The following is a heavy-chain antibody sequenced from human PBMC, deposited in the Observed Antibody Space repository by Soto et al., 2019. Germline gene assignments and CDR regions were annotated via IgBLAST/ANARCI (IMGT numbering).Heavy chain of an antibody. CDR1: GYTFTSYG. V-gene: IGHV1-18*01. D-gene: IGHD3-10*01. Sequence: DSVKVSCKASGYTFTSYGISWVRQAPGQGLEWMGWISAYNGNTNYAQKLQGRVTMTTDTSTSTAYMELRSLRSDDTAVYYCARDYYGSGSYYRGPFAYWGQGNLVTVSS. J-gene: IGHJ4*02. CDR3: ARDYYGSGSYYRGPFAY. CDR2: ISAYNGNT.